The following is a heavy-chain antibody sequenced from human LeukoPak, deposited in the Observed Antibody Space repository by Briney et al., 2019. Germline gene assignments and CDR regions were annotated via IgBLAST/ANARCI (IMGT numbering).Heavy chain of an antibody. CDR1: GYTFTSYA. V-gene: IGHV1-3*01. J-gene: IGHJ4*02. CDR3: ARGMGSPPDY. Sequence: ASVKVSCTASGYTFTSYAMHWVRQAPGQRLEWMGWINAGNGNTKYSQKFQGRVTITRDTSASTAYMELSSLRSEDTAVYYCARGMGSPPDYWGQGTLVTVSS. D-gene: IGHD2-15*01. CDR2: INAGNGNT.